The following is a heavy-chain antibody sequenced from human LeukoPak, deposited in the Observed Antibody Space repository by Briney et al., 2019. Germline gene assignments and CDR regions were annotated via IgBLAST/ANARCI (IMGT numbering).Heavy chain of an antibody. CDR2: ISNRGDYI. J-gene: IGHJ4*02. D-gene: IGHD6-13*01. V-gene: IGHV3-21*01. CDR1: GFTFASYS. CDR3: ARDRFGSSWYDY. Sequence: PGGSLRLSCSASGFTFASYSMNWVRQAPGKGLEWVSSISNRGDYIYYADSVKGRFTISRDNAKNSLYLQMESLRAEDTAVYYCARDRFGSSWYDYWGQGTLVTVSS.